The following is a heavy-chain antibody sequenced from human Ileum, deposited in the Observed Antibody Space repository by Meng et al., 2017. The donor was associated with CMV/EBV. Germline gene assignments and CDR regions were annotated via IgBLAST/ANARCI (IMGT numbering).Heavy chain of an antibody. CDR2: IRGKAHSYAT. Sequence: GESLKISCAASGFTFSGSAVHWVRPASGKGLEWVGRIRGKAHSYATAYAASVKGRFTISRDDSKNTAYLQMNSLKTEDTAVYYCTRADSSNYGSLFDYWGQGTLVTVSS. CDR3: TRADSSNYGSLFDY. V-gene: IGHV3-73*01. CDR1: GFTFSGSA. J-gene: IGHJ4*02. D-gene: IGHD4-11*01.